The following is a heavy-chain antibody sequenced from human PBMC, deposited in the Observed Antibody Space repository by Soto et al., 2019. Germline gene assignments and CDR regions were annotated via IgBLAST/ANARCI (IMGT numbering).Heavy chain of an antibody. V-gene: IGHV4-61*08. CDR1: GDSVSSGAYY. D-gene: IGHD3-9*01. CDR3: ARHRGTISLTDY. CDR2: VYYSGST. J-gene: IGHJ4*02. Sequence: SETLSLTCSVSGDSVSSGAYYWSWIRQPPGKGLEWIGYVYYSGSTSYNPSLETGVTISVDTSKNQFSLKLTSVTPADTAIYYCARHRGTISLTDYWGQGTLVTVSS.